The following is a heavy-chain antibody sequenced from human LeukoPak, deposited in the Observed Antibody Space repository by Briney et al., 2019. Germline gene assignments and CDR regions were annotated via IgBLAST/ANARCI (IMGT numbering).Heavy chain of an antibody. V-gene: IGHV3-74*01. Sequence: GGSLRLSCVASGFAFGDYWMHWIRQAPGKGPVWVSRIFSDGTGTGYADFVKGRFTISRDNVKNTLFLQMHSLRAEDTALYYCARGRWSPGYFDLWGPGTLVTVSS. CDR1: GFAFGDYW. J-gene: IGHJ4*02. CDR2: IFSDGTGT. CDR3: ARGRWSPGYFDL. D-gene: IGHD1-1*01.